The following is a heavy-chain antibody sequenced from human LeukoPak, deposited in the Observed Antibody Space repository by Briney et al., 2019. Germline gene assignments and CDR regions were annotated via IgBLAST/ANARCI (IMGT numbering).Heavy chain of an antibody. J-gene: IGHJ4*02. CDR2: IYPGDSDI. Sequence: GASVKISCKGSGYNFTNYWIGWVRQMPGKGLEWMGIIYPGDSDIRYSPSFQGQVTISVDKSANTAYLQRSSLKASDTAIYYCARGGSHFEYWGQGTLVTVSS. CDR3: ARGGSHFEY. V-gene: IGHV5-51*03. D-gene: IGHD3-16*01. CDR1: GYNFTNYW.